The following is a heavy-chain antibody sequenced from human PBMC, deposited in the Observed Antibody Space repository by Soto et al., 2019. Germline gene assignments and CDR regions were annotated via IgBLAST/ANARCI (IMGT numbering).Heavy chain of an antibody. CDR3: AKPQEYYDILTGYYFNYYYYGMDV. V-gene: IGHV3-23*01. CDR1: GFTFRSYA. CDR2: ISGSGGST. Sequence: GGSLRLSCAASGFTFRSYARSWVRQAPGKGLEWVSAISGSGGSTYYADSVKGRFTISRDNSKNTLYLQMNSLRAEDTAVYYCAKPQEYYDILTGYYFNYYYYGMDVWGQGTTVTVSS. J-gene: IGHJ6*02. D-gene: IGHD3-9*01.